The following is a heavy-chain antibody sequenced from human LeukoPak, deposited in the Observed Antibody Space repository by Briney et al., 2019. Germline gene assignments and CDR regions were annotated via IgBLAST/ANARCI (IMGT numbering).Heavy chain of an antibody. V-gene: IGHV1-2*02. Sequence: GASVKVSCKAPGYTFTGYYMHWVRQAPGQGLEWMGWINPNSGGANYAEKFQGRVTMTRDTSISTAYMELSRLRYDDTALYYCARGQSLNDYWGQGTLVTVSS. J-gene: IGHJ4*02. CDR1: GYTFTGYY. CDR2: INPNSGGA. CDR3: ARGQSLNDY.